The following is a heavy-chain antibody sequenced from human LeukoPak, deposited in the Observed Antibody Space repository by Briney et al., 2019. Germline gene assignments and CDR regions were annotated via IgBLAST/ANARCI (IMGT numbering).Heavy chain of an antibody. J-gene: IGHJ4*02. CDR2: INHSGST. CDR3: ARSSYRGPYYFDY. Sequence: PSETLSLTCAVYGGSFGGYYWSWIRQPPGKGLEWIGEINHSGSTNYNPSPKSRVTISVDTSKNQFSLKLSSVTAADTAVYYCARSSYRGPYYFDYWGQGTLVTVSS. V-gene: IGHV4-34*01. CDR1: GGSFGGYY. D-gene: IGHD5-18*01.